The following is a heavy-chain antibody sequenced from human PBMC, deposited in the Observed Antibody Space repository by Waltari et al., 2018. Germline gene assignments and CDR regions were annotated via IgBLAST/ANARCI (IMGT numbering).Heavy chain of an antibody. CDR1: GFPFSSYA. CDR3: AKDMKDIVVVPAATPPDY. Sequence: EVQLLESGGGLVQPGGSLRLSCADSGFPFSSYASRWVRQARGKGLEWVSAISGSGGSTYYADSVKGRFTISRDNSKNTLYLQMNSLRAEDTAVYYCAKDMKDIVVVPAATPPDYWGQGTLVTVSS. V-gene: IGHV3-23*01. J-gene: IGHJ4*02. D-gene: IGHD2-2*01. CDR2: ISGSGGST.